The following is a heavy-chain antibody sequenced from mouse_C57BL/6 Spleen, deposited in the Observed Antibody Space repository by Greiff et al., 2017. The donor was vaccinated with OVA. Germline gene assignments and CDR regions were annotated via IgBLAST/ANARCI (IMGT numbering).Heavy chain of an antibody. J-gene: IGHJ4*01. CDR3: TRWHYYGSSYAMDY. V-gene: IGHV1-78*01. CDR1: GYTFTDHT. Sequence: QVQLQQSDAELVKPGASVKISCKVSGYTFTDHTIHWMKQRPEQGLEWIGYIYPRDGSTKYNEKFKGKATLTANKSSSTAYMELRSLTSEDSAVYYCTRWHYYGSSYAMDYWGQGTSVTVSS. CDR2: IYPRDGST. D-gene: IGHD1-1*01.